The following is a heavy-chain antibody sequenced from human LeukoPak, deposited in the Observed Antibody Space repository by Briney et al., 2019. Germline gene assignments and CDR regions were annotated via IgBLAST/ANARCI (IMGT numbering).Heavy chain of an antibody. D-gene: IGHD3-3*01. J-gene: IGHJ4*02. CDR1: GFTFSSYA. Sequence: GGSLRLSCAASGFTFSSYAMHWVRQAPGKGLEYVSAISSTGGSTYYANSVKGRFTISRDNSKNTLYLQMGSLRAEDMAVYYCARSMLRFLEWLPVDYWGQGTLVTVSS. CDR3: ARSMLRFLEWLPVDY. V-gene: IGHV3-64*01. CDR2: ISSTGGST.